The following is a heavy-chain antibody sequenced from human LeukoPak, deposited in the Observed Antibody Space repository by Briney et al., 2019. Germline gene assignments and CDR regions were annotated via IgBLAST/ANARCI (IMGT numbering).Heavy chain of an antibody. CDR3: AKAYIVVVVAGNYFDY. V-gene: IGHV3-23*01. CDR2: ISGSGGTT. Sequence: GGSLRLSCAASGFTFSSYAMSWVRQAPGKGLEWVSAISGSGGTTYYADSVKGRFTISRDNSKNTLYLQMNSLRAEDTAVYYCAKAYIVVVVAGNYFDYWSQGTLVTVSS. CDR1: GFTFSSYA. D-gene: IGHD2-15*01. J-gene: IGHJ4*02.